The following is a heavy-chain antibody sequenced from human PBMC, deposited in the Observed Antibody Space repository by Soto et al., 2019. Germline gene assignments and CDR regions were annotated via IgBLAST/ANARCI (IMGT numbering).Heavy chain of an antibody. V-gene: IGHV1-46*01. CDR3: ARDLGSGWYYFDY. CDR1: GYTFTSYY. J-gene: IGHJ4*02. Sequence: ALVKVSCKASGYTFTSYYMHWVRQAPGQGLEWMGIINPSGGSTSYAQKFQGRVTMTRDTSTSTVYMELSSLRSEDTAVYYCARDLGSGWYYFDYWGQGTLVTVS. D-gene: IGHD6-19*01. CDR2: INPSGGST.